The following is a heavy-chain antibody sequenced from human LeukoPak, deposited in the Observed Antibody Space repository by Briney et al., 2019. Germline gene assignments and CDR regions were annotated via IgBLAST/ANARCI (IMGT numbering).Heavy chain of an antibody. CDR3: ASEANCNGGRCSLQRVAS. CDR2: ISGYNGNT. Sequence: GASVKVSCKASGYSFTSYAISWVRQPPGQGLEWMGWISGYNGNTNYAQNLQGRVTLTTDTSTSTAYMELRSLRFDDTAIYYCASEANCNGGRCSLQRVASWGQGTLVTVSS. CDR1: GYSFTSYA. V-gene: IGHV1-18*01. D-gene: IGHD2-15*01. J-gene: IGHJ4*02.